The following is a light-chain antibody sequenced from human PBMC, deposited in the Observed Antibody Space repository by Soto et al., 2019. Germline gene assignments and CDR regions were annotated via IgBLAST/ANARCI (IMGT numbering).Light chain of an antibody. CDR2: EVS. Sequence: QSALTQPASVSGSPGQSITISCTGTSSDVGSYNLVSWYQQHPGKAPKLMIYEVSKRPSGVSNRFSGSKSGNTASLTISGLQAEDEADYSCGSYAGSSTFVFGGGTKRTVL. CDR1: SSDVGSYNL. J-gene: IGLJ3*02. V-gene: IGLV2-23*02. CDR3: GSYAGSSTFV.